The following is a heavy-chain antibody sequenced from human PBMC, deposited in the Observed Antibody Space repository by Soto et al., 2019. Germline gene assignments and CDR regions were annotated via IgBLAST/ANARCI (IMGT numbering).Heavy chain of an antibody. J-gene: IGHJ5*01. CDR3: VRDGVALSENPYIWFDF. Sequence: ASVKVSCKACGYSFTPYSMQWVLQAPGQRLEWMGWINVGKGNTEYSRKFQGRLTVTRDTSASTVYMELSNLRSEDTAVYYCVRDGVALSENPYIWFDFWGEGPLVTVS. CDR1: GYSFTPYS. V-gene: IGHV1-3*01. D-gene: IGHD3-3*02. CDR2: INVGKGNT.